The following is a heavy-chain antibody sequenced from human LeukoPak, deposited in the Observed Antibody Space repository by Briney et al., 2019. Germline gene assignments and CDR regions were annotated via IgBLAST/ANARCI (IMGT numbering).Heavy chain of an antibody. Sequence: PSETLSLTCTVSGGSISSYYWSWIRQPPGKGLEWIGYIYYSGSTNYNPSLKSRVTISVDTSKNQFSLKLSSVTAADTAVYYCARGNYGSHEFDYWGQGTLVTVSS. V-gene: IGHV4-59*01. CDR1: GGSISSYY. J-gene: IGHJ4*02. D-gene: IGHD3-10*01. CDR2: IYYSGST. CDR3: ARGNYGSHEFDY.